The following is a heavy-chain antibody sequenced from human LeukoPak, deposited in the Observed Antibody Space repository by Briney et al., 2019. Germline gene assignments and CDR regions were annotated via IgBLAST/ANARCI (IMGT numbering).Heavy chain of an antibody. J-gene: IGHJ6*03. CDR1: GFTFSDYA. CDR2: IEDRTGDFT. CDR3: AKYRGMDYFHYHMDV. D-gene: IGHD1-26*01. Sequence: GGSLRLSCAASGFTFSDYAMSWVRQAPGKGLECVSGIEDRTGDFTYYSDCVKVRFNISRDNAKRTLDRQMNKLRDEDTATYYCAKYRGMDYFHYHMDVWGKGTPVTVSS. V-gene: IGHV3-23*01.